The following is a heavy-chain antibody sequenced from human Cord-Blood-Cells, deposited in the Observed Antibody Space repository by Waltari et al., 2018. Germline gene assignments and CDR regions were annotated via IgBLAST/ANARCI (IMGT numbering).Heavy chain of an antibody. D-gene: IGHD5-12*01. J-gene: IGHJ4*02. Sequence: EVQLVESGGGLVQPGGSLRLSCAASGFPFSSYEMNWVRQAPGKGLGWVSYISSSCSTIYYADSVKGRFTISRDNAKNSLYLQMNSLRAEDTAVYYCARGYSGYDSDYWGQGTLVTVSS. CDR2: ISSSCSTI. CDR1: GFPFSSYE. CDR3: ARGYSGYDSDY. V-gene: IGHV3-48*03.